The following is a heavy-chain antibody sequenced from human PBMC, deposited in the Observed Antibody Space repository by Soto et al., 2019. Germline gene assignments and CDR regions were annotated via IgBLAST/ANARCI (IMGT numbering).Heavy chain of an antibody. CDR2: IYPGDSDT. CDR1: GYSFTSYW. D-gene: IGHD3-22*01. J-gene: IGHJ4*02. V-gene: IGHV5-51*01. CDR3: ARQVFYYDSSGYYYYFDY. Sequence: GESLKISCKGSGYSFTSYWIGWVRQMPGKGLEWMGIIYPGDSDTRYSPSFQGQVTISADKSISTAYLQWSSLKASDTAMYYCARQVFYYDSSGYYYYFDYWGQGTLVTVSS.